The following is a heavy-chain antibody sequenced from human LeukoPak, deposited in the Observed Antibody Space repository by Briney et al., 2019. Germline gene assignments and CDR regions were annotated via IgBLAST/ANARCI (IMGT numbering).Heavy chain of an antibody. CDR3: ASQPPFWSGYYTYYGMDV. V-gene: IGHV1-69*13. CDR1: GGTFSSYA. CDR2: IIPIFGTA. Sequence: SVKVSCKASGGTFSSYAISWVRQAPGQGLEWMGGIIPIFGTANYAQKFQGRVTITADESTSTAYMELSSLRSEDTAVYYCASQPPFWSGYYTYYGMDVWGQGTTVTVSS. D-gene: IGHD3-3*01. J-gene: IGHJ6*02.